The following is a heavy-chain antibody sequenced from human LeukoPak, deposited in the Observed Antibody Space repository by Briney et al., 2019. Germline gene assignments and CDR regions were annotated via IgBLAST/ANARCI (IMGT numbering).Heavy chain of an antibody. CDR1: GYSISIGYY. J-gene: IGHJ5*02. D-gene: IGHD1-26*01. Sequence: SETLSLTCAVSGYSISIGYYWGWIRQPPGKGLEWIGSIYHSGSTYYNPSLKSRVTISVDTSKNQFSLKLSSVTAADTAVYYCARDKSKGGATYLAGWFDPWGQGTLVTVSS. CDR2: IYHSGST. CDR3: ARDKSKGGATYLAGWFDP. V-gene: IGHV4-38-2*02.